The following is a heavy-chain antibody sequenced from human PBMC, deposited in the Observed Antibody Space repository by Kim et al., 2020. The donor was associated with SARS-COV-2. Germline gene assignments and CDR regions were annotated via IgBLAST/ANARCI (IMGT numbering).Heavy chain of an antibody. D-gene: IGHD2-2*01. CDR2: INHSGST. V-gene: IGHV4-34*01. CDR3: ARDNIVVVPAATYAFDI. Sequence: SETLSLTCAVYGGSFSGYYWSWIRQPPGKGLEWIGEINHSGSTNYNPSLKSRVTISVDTSKNQFSLNLSSVTAADTAVYYCARDNIVVVPAATYAFDIWGQGTMVTVSS. J-gene: IGHJ3*02. CDR1: GGSFSGYY.